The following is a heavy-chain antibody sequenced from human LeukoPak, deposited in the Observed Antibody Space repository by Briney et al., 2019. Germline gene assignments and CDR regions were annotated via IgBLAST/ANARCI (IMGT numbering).Heavy chain of an antibody. CDR3: ASGGYGTFDS. CDR1: GYTFMNYW. V-gene: IGHV5-51*01. D-gene: IGHD5-12*01. CDR2: IYPRDSDT. Sequence: GESLKISCQVSGYTFMNYWIAWVRQMPGRGLEWMGIIYPRDSDTRYSPSFHGQVIISADTSISTAYLQWNGLKASDTALYYCASGGYGTFDSWGQGTQVTVSS. J-gene: IGHJ4*02.